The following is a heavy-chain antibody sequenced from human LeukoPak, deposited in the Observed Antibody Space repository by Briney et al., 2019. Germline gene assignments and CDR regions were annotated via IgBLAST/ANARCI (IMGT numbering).Heavy chain of an antibody. Sequence: SETLSLTCAVYGGSFSGYYWSWIRQPPGKGLEWIGEINHSGSTNYNPSLKSRVTISVDTSKNQFSLKLSSVTAADTAVYYCARQYCSSTSCYLSHWGQGTLVTVSS. D-gene: IGHD2-2*01. CDR3: ARQYCSSTSCYLSH. V-gene: IGHV4-34*01. CDR1: GGSFSGYY. CDR2: INHSGST. J-gene: IGHJ4*02.